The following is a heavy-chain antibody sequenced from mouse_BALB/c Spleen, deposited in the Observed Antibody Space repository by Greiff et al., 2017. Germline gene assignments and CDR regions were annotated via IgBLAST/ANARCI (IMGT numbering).Heavy chain of an antibody. D-gene: IGHD2-14*01. Sequence: VQLVESGPGLVAPSQSLSITCTVSGFSLTSYDISWIRQPPGKGLEWLGVIWTGGGTNYNSAFMSRLSISKDNSKSQVFLKMNSLQTDDTAIYYCVREALRYDGNFDDWGQGTTLTGSS. CDR2: IWTGGGT. CDR3: VREALRYDGNFDD. J-gene: IGHJ2*01. CDR1: GFSLTSYD. V-gene: IGHV2-9-2*01.